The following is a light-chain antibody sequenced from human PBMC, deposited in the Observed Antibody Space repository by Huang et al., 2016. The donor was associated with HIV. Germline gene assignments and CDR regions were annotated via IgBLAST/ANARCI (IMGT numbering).Light chain of an antibody. V-gene: IGKV3-11*01. J-gene: IGKJ1*01. CDR1: QSVRSY. CDR3: QQRSNWPPT. CDR2: DAS. Sequence: EIVLTQSPATLSLSPGERATLACKASQSVRSYLAWDQQKPGQAPRLLIYDASKRGTGIPARFSGSGSGTDFTLTISSLEPEDFAVYYCQQRSNWPPTFGQGTKVEIK.